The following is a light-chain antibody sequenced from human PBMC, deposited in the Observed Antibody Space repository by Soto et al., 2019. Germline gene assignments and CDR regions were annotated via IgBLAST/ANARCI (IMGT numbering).Light chain of an antibody. J-gene: IGKJ4*02. V-gene: IGKV3-11*01. CDR3: QQRYDWPLT. CDR2: DAS. CDR1: QSVNNY. Sequence: EIVLTQSPATLSLSPGERATLCCRASQSVNNYLAWYQQKPCQAPRLLVFDASNRATGIPARFSGTVSGTDFTLTSSSLEPEDFAVYYCQQRYDWPLTFGGGTKVEIK.